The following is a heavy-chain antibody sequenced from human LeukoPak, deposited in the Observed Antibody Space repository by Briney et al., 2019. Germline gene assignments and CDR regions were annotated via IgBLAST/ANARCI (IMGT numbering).Heavy chain of an antibody. V-gene: IGHV4-61*01. D-gene: IGHD1-14*01. Sequence: SETLSVTCSVSNGSIIISNYYWNWIPQPPGKGLEWIGYIFSSGNTHYNPSLESRVTISLDTSRNQLSLRLISLTPADTAVYYCARAPFEPTRRAFDIWGQGTIVTVSS. CDR1: NGSIIISNYY. CDR3: ARAPFEPTRRAFDI. J-gene: IGHJ3*02. CDR2: IFSSGNT.